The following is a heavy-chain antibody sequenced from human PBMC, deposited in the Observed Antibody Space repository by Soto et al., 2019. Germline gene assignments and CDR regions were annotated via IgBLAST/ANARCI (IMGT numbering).Heavy chain of an antibody. J-gene: IGHJ6*02. D-gene: IGHD6-13*01. CDR2: ISGSGGST. V-gene: IGHV3-23*01. CDR1: GFTFSSYA. CDR3: AKDFYDSSSWYPRDYYYYGMDV. Sequence: VGSLRLSCAASGFTFSSYAMSWVRQAPGKGLEWVSAISGSGGSTYYADSVKGRFTISRDNSKNTLYLQMNSLRAEDTAVYYCAKDFYDSSSWYPRDYYYYGMDVWGQGTTVTVSS.